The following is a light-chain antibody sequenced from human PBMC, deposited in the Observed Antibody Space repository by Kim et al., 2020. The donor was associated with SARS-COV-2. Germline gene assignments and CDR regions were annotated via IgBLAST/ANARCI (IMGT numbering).Light chain of an antibody. CDR1: SSDVGSYNL. CDR3: CSYTRSNTWV. V-gene: IGLV2-23*02. Sequence: QSALTQPAAVSGSPGQSITISCTGTSSDVGSYNLVSWYQQYPGKAPKLMIYEVSKRPSGISNRFSGSKSGNAASLTISGLQAEDEADYYCCSYTRSNTWVFGGGTQLTVL. J-gene: IGLJ2*01. CDR2: EVS.